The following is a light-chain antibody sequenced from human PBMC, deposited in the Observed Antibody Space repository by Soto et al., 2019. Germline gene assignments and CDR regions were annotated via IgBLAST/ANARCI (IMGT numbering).Light chain of an antibody. Sequence: EIVLTQSPGTLSLSPGERATLSCRASQNLDSRFLAWYQQKPGQAPRLLIYGATSRATGVPDRFSGSGSGTDFTLTISRLEPEDFAVYYCHQYGSSVPRTFGGGTKVEI. CDR1: QNLDSRF. CDR3: HQYGSSVPRT. J-gene: IGKJ4*01. CDR2: GAT. V-gene: IGKV3-20*01.